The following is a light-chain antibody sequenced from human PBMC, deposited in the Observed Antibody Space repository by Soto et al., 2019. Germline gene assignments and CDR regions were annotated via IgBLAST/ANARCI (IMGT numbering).Light chain of an antibody. CDR1: SSDVGGYNY. CDR2: DVS. V-gene: IGLV2-14*01. CDR3: SSYTSSSTLV. Sequence: QSALTQPASVSGSPVQSITISCTGTSSDVGGYNYVSWYQQHPRKAPKVMIYDVSNRPSGVSNRFSGSKSGNTASLTISGLQAEDEADYYCSSYTSSSTLVFGGGTQLTVL. J-gene: IGLJ2*01.